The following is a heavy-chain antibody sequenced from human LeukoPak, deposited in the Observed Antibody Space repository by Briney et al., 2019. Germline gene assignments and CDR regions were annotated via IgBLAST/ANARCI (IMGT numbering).Heavy chain of an antibody. V-gene: IGHV1-2*02. CDR2: INPNSGGT. D-gene: IGHD1-14*01. CDR3: ARDDHRNRNEKCS. CDR1: GYTFTGYY. Sequence: GASVKVSCKASGYTFTGYYMHWVRQAPGQGLEWMGWINPNSGGTNYAQKFQGRVTMTRDTSISTAYMELSRLRSDDTAVYYCARDDHRNRNEKCSWGQGTLVTVSS. J-gene: IGHJ4*02.